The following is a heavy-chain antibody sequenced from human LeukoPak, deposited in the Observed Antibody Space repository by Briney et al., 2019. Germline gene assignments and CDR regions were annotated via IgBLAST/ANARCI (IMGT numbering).Heavy chain of an antibody. Sequence: GSLRLSCVASGFTFSSYWMSWVRQAPGKGLEWVANIKQDGSENFYVDSVKGRFTISRDNAKNTLYLQMNSLRDEDTALYYCAIHGGGTIRIEAFDVWGQGTMVTISS. CDR1: GFTFSSYW. CDR3: AIHGGGTIRIEAFDV. CDR2: IKQDGSEN. V-gene: IGHV3-7*03. J-gene: IGHJ3*01. D-gene: IGHD3-3*01.